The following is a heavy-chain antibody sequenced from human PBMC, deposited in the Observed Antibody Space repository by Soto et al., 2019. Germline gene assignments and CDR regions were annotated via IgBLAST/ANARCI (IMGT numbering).Heavy chain of an antibody. J-gene: IGHJ4*02. CDR1: GYTFTSYG. D-gene: IGHD4-17*01. Sequence: VKVSCKASGYTFTSYGISWARQAPGQGLEWMGWISAYNGNTNYAQKLQGRVTMTTDTSTSTAYMELRSLRSDDTAVYYCARHSGPGVDYGAVFDYWGQGTLVTVSS. CDR3: ARHSGPGVDYGAVFDY. CDR2: ISAYNGNT. V-gene: IGHV1-18*01.